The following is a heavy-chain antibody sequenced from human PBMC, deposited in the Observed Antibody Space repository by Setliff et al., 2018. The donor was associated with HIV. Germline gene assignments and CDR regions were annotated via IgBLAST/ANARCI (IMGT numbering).Heavy chain of an antibody. CDR1: GGSFTGYY. J-gene: IGHJ4*02. Sequence: SETLSLTCAVSGGSFTGYYWSWIRQTPGKGLEWIAEINHSGNTNYNPSLKSRVTISVVTSKSHFSLKMTSVTAADTAVYYCAIDVIGGWLHPMPDFWGPGTLVTVS. CDR2: INHSGNT. D-gene: IGHD5-12*01. CDR3: AIDVIGGWLHPMPDF. V-gene: IGHV4-34*01.